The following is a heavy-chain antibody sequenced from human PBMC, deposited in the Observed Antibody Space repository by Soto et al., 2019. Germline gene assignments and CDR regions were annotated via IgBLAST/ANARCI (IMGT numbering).Heavy chain of an antibody. CDR3: AHRRDRITIIVVVHHAFDI. V-gene: IGHV2-5*01. D-gene: IGHD3-22*01. Sequence: QITLKESGPTLVKPTQTLTLTCTFSGFSLSTSGVGVGWIRQPPGKALEWLALIYWNDDKRYSPSLKSRLTITKDTSKNQVVLTMTNMDPVDTATYYCAHRRDRITIIVVVHHAFDIWGQGKMVTVSS. CDR2: IYWNDDK. J-gene: IGHJ3*02. CDR1: GFSLSTSGVG.